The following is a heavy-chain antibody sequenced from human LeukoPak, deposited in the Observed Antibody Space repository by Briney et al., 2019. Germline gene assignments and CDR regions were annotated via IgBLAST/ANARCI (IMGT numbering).Heavy chain of an antibody. CDR1: GFTFSSYA. D-gene: IGHD3-22*01. J-gene: IGHJ4*02. V-gene: IGHV3-30-3*01. CDR2: ISYDGSNK. CDR3: ARDMGVLDYYDSRGYIGD. Sequence: PGRSLRLSCAASGFTFSSYAMHWVRQAPGKGLEWVAVISYDGSNKYYADAVKGRFTISRDNSKNTLYLQMNSLRAEDTAVYYCARDMGVLDYYDSRGYIGDWGQGTLVTVSS.